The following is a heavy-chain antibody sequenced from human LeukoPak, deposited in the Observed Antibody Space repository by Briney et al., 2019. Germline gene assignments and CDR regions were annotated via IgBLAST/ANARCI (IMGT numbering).Heavy chain of an antibody. CDR1: GYSFTNYW. Sequence: GVSLKITCKGSGYSFTNYWIAWVRQMPGKGLEWMGIIHPGDSNTRYSPSFQDQVTISVDKPITTAYLQWSSLKASDTAVYYCATGRYCSGTTCYSSLDFWGQGTLVTVSS. D-gene: IGHD2-15*01. CDR2: IHPGDSNT. CDR3: ATGRYCSGTTCYSSLDF. V-gene: IGHV5-51*04. J-gene: IGHJ4*02.